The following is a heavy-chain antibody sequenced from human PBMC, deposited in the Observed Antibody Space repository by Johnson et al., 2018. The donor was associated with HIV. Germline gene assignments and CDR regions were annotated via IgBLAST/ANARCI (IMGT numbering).Heavy chain of an antibody. J-gene: IGHJ3*02. Sequence: QVQLVESGGGVVQPGRSLRLSCAASGFTFSSYAMHWVRQAPGKGLEWVAVISYDGSNKYYADSVKGRFTISRDNSKNTLYLQMNSLRAEDTAVYYCAGAGIVGDQRDAFDIWGQGTMVTVSS. CDR1: GFTFSSYA. D-gene: IGHD1-26*01. CDR3: AGAGIVGDQRDAFDI. CDR2: ISYDGSNK. V-gene: IGHV3-30-3*01.